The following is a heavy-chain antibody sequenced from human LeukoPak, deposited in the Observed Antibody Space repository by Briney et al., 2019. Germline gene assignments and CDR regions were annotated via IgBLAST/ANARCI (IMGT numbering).Heavy chain of an antibody. V-gene: IGHV3-21*01. CDR2: ISSSSSYI. J-gene: IGHJ3*02. CDR1: GFTFSSYS. D-gene: IGHD1-26*01. Sequence: PGGSLRLSCAASGFTFSSYSMNWVRQAPGKGLEWVSSISSSSSYIYYADSVKGRFTISRDNAKNSLYLQMNSLRAEDTAVYYCAKAPSHGTDDAFDIWGQGTMVTVSS. CDR3: AKAPSHGTDDAFDI.